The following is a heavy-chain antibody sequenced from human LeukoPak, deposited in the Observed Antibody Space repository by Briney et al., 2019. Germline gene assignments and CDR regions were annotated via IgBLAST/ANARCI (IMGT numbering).Heavy chain of an antibody. CDR2: IYPGDSDT. J-gene: IGHJ4*02. CDR1: GYSFTSYW. V-gene: IGHV5-51*01. D-gene: IGHD3-10*01. CDR3: ARGVGAFSSGESSYFDY. Sequence: GESLKISCKGSGYSFTSYWIGWVRQMPGKGLEWMGIIYPGDSDTRYSPSFQGQVTISADKSISTAYLQWSSLKASDTAMYYCARGVGAFSSGESSYFDYWGQGTLVTVSS.